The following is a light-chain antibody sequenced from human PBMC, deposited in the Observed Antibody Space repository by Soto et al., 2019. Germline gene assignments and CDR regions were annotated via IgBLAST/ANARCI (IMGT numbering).Light chain of an antibody. CDR3: SSYTSYTTWI. J-gene: IGLJ3*02. CDR2: EVS. V-gene: IGLV2-14*01. Sequence: QSALTQPASVSGSPGQSITISCIGTSSDVGGHNYVSWYQQYPGKAPKLIISEVSDRPSGISNRFSGSTSGNTASLTISGLQAEDEADFYCSSYTSYTTWIFGGGTKVTVL. CDR1: SSDVGGHNY.